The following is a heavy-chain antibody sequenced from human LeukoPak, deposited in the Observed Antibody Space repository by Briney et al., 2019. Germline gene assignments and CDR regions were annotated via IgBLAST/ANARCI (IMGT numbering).Heavy chain of an antibody. Sequence: PSETLSLTCAVYGGSFSGYYWSWIRQPPGKGLEWTGEINHSGSTNYNPSLKSRVTISVDTSKNQFSLKLSSVTAADTAVYYCARGRVRGARLRHGMDVWGQGTTVTVSS. J-gene: IGHJ6*02. D-gene: IGHD3-10*01. V-gene: IGHV4-34*01. CDR2: INHSGST. CDR1: GGSFSGYY. CDR3: ARGRVRGARLRHGMDV.